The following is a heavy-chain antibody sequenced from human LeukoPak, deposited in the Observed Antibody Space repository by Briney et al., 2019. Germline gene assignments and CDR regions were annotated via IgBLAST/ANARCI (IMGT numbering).Heavy chain of an antibody. CDR1: GGSFSGYY. V-gene: IGHV4-34*01. Sequence: PSETLSLTCAVYGGSFSGYYWSWIRQPPGKGLEWIGEINHSGSTNYNPSLKSRVTISVDTSKNQFSLKLSSVTAADTAVYYCARVTTVTSNDAFDIWGQGTMVTVSS. CDR3: ARVTTVTSNDAFDI. CDR2: INHSGST. D-gene: IGHD4-17*01. J-gene: IGHJ3*02.